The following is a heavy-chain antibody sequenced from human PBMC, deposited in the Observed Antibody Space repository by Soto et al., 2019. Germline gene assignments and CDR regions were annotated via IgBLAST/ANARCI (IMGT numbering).Heavy chain of an antibody. D-gene: IGHD6-19*01. CDR1: GLTFSDYA. Sequence: GGSMRLSCAASGLTFSDYAMHWVRQAPGKGLEWVAVVSHDGRNTHYADSVKGRFTISRDSSKNTVSLEMTSLRAEDTAVYYCAKGGRQWLVTSDFNYWGQGALVTVS. CDR3: AKGGRQWLVTSDFNY. J-gene: IGHJ4*02. V-gene: IGHV3-30*18. CDR2: VSHDGRNT.